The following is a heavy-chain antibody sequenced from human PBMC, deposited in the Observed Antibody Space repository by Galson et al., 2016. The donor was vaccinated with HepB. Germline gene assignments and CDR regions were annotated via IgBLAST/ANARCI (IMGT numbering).Heavy chain of an antibody. D-gene: IGHD3-16*01. CDR3: ARDWGSYLDY. J-gene: IGHJ4*02. CDR2: IWYDGSNK. V-gene: IGHV3-33*08. Sequence: SLRLSCAASGFTFSTYSMNWVRQAPGKGLEWVAVIWYDGSNKFYADSVKGRFTVSRDNSKNTLFLQMNSLRADDTAVYYCARDWGSYLDYWGQGTLVTVSS. CDR1: GFTFSTYS.